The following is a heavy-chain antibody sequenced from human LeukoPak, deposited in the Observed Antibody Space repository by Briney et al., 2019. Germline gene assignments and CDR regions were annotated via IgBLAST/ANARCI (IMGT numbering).Heavy chain of an antibody. D-gene: IGHD2-21*02. CDR3: ARERLQLFDY. CDR2: IYSGGTT. Sequence: PGGSLRLSCAASGFIVSDNYMSWVRQAPGKGLEWVSVIYSGGTTYYADSVKGRFTISRDNSRNTLYLQMNSLRPEGTAVYYCARERLQLFDYWGQGTLVTVSS. J-gene: IGHJ4*02. CDR1: GFIVSDNY. V-gene: IGHV3-66*02.